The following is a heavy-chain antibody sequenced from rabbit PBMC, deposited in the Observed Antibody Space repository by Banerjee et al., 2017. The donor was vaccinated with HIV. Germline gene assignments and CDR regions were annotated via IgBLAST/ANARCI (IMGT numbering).Heavy chain of an antibody. J-gene: IGHJ3*01. Sequence: QSLEESGGDLVKPGASLTLTCTASGFSFSSSYWICWVRQAPGKGLEWVACINTGSGSAYYASWVISRFTISKTSSTTVTLQMTSLTAADTATYFCARSDVSSSWSMPLWGQGTLVTVS. CDR2: INTGSGSA. V-gene: IGHV1S40*01. CDR1: GFSFSSSYW. D-gene: IGHD8-1*01. CDR3: ARSDVSSSWSMPL.